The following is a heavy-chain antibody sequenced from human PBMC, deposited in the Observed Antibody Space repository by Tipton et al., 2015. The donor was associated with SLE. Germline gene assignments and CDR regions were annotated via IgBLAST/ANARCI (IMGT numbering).Heavy chain of an antibody. V-gene: IGHV3-7*01. D-gene: IGHD4-17*01. CDR1: GFSFSNYV. CDR2: IKQDGAEK. J-gene: IGHJ6*02. CDR3: AGAKWATVTTVFYYYGMDV. Sequence: SLRLSCVGSGFSFSNYVIHWFRQAPGKGLEWVANIKQDGAEKYYVDSVKGRFTISRDNAKNSLYLQMNSLRAEDTAVYYCAGAKWATVTTVFYYYGMDVWGQGTTVTVSS.